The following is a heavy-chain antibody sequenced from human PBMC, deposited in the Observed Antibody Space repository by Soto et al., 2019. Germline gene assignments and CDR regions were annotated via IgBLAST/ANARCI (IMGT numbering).Heavy chain of an antibody. V-gene: IGHV4-30-4*01. CDR1: GGSISSGDYY. D-gene: IGHD3-9*01. J-gene: IGHJ5*02. CDR2: IYYSGST. CDR3: ARDMYYDILTGYYGLANWFDP. Sequence: SEALSLTCTVSGGSISSGDYYWSWIRQPPGKGLEWIGYIYYSGSTYYNPSLKSRVTISVDTSKNQFSLKLSSVTAADTAVYYCARDMYYDILTGYYGLANWFDPWGQGTLVTVSS.